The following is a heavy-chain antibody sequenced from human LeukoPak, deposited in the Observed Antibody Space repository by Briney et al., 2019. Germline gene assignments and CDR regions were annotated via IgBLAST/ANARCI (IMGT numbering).Heavy chain of an antibody. CDR1: GFTFSSYA. J-gene: IGHJ5*02. V-gene: IGHV3-30-3*01. D-gene: IGHD2-21*01. Sequence: PGGSLRLSCAASGFTFSSYAMHWVRQAPGKGLEWVAVISYDGSNKYYADSVKGRFTISRDNSKNTLYLQMNSLRAEDTAVYYCAKDLRDWVRLSGWFDPWGQGTLVTVSS. CDR3: AKDLRDWVRLSGWFDP. CDR2: ISYDGSNK.